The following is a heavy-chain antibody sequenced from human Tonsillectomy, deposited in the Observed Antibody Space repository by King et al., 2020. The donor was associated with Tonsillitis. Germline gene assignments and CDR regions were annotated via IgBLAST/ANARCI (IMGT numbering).Heavy chain of an antibody. CDR3: AKDSGYSYGMTDY. J-gene: IGHJ4*02. CDR1: GFTFSSYA. V-gene: IGHV3-23*04. Sequence: VQLVESGGGLVQPGGSLRLSCAASGFTFSSYAMSWVRQAPGKGLEWVSDISGSGGRIYYADSVKGRFTISIDNSKNTLYLQMNSLRAEDTAVYFCAKDSGYSYGMTDYWGQGTLVTVSS. D-gene: IGHD5-18*01. CDR2: ISGSGGRI.